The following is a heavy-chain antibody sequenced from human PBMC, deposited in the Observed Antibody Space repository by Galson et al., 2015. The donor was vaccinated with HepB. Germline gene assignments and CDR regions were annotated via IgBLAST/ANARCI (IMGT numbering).Heavy chain of an antibody. V-gene: IGHV1-46*01. CDR1: GYTFTSYY. Sequence: SVKVSCKASGYTFTSYYMHWVRQAPGQGLEWMGIINPSGGSTSYAQKFQGRVTMTRDTSTSTVYMELSSLRSEDTAVYYCARGIGAITMVRGVITRLDYWGQGTLVTVSS. D-gene: IGHD3-10*01. J-gene: IGHJ4*02. CDR2: INPSGGST. CDR3: ARGIGAITMVRGVITRLDY.